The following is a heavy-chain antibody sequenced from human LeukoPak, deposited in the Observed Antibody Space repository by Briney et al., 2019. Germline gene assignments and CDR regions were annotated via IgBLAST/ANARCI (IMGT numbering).Heavy chain of an antibody. Sequence: ASVKVSCKASGYTFSIYNMHWVRQATGQGLEWMGWMNPNSGNTGYAQKFQGRVTMTRNTSISTAYMELSSLRSEDTAVYYCARTGYSGYDMTVWGQGTLVTVSS. CDR2: MNPNSGNT. CDR3: ARTGYSGYDMTV. D-gene: IGHD5-12*01. J-gene: IGHJ4*02. V-gene: IGHV1-8*02. CDR1: GYTFSIYN.